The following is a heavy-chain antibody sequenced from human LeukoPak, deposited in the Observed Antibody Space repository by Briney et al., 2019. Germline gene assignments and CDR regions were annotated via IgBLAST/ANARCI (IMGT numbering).Heavy chain of an antibody. D-gene: IGHD2-2*01. V-gene: IGHV4-34*01. CDR2: INHSGST. CDR1: GGSFSGYY. CDR3: ARGGVFDVGVPAANRTTWFDP. Sequence: SETLSLTCAVHGGSFSGYYWSWLRQPPGKGLQWIGEINHSGSTNYNPSLKSRVTISVDTSKNQFSLKLSSVTAADTAVYYCARGGVFDVGVPAANRTTWFDPWGEGTLVTVSS. J-gene: IGHJ5*02.